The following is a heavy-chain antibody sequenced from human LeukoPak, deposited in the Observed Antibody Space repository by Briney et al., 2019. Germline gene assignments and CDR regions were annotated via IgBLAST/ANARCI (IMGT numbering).Heavy chain of an antibody. V-gene: IGHV3-9*01. J-gene: IGHJ4*02. Sequence: PGRSLRLSCAASGFTFDDYAMHWVRQAPGKGLEWVSGISWNSGSIGYADSVKGRFTISRDHSKNTLYLQMNSLRAEDTAVYYCARDPLGEDYWGQGTLVTVSS. CDR1: GFTFDDYA. CDR2: ISWNSGSI. CDR3: ARDPLGEDY.